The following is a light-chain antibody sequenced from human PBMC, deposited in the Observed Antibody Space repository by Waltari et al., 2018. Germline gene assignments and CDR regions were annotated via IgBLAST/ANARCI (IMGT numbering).Light chain of an antibody. CDR1: SSDVGTYNL. CDR2: EVS. Sequence: QSALTQPASVSGSPGQSVTLTCTGTSSDVGTYNLVSWYQLHPGKAPKLMTYEVSQRPAGVSSRFAGSKSGNTASLTSSVLQAEDEADYYCCSYTRSSTLLFGGGTKLTVL. CDR3: CSYTRSSTLL. V-gene: IGLV2-23*02. J-gene: IGLJ2*01.